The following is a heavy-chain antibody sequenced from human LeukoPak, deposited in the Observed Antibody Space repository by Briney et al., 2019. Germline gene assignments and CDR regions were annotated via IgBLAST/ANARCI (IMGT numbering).Heavy chain of an antibody. J-gene: IGHJ4*02. V-gene: IGHV4-38-2*01. CDR3: ASGIRGPERY. Sequence: SETLSLTCAGSGYSISSGYYWGWIRQPPGKGLEWIGSIYHSGSTYYNPSLKSRVTISVDTSKNQFSLKLSSVTAADTAVYYCASGIRGPERYWGQGTLVTVSS. CDR2: IYHSGST. CDR1: GYSISSGYY. D-gene: IGHD1-1*01.